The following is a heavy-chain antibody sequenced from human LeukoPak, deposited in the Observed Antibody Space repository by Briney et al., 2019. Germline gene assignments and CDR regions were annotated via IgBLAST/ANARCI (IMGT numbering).Heavy chain of an antibody. D-gene: IGHD3-10*01. CDR2: INAGNGNT. J-gene: IGHJ4*02. V-gene: IGHV1-3*01. CDR3: ATVSMYGSGSYYSDY. CDR1: GYTFTSYA. Sequence: ASVKVSCKASGYTFTSYAMHWVRQAPGQRLEWMGWINAGNGNTKYSQKFQGRVTITRDTSASTAYMELSSLRSEDTAVYYCATVSMYGSGSYYSDYWGQGTLVTVSS.